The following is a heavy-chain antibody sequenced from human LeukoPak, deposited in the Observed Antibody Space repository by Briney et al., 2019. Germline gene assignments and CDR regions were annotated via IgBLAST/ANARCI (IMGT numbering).Heavy chain of an antibody. CDR3: ARDATTVTSYYFDY. V-gene: IGHV3-21*01. J-gene: IGHJ4*02. CDR1: GFTFSNYA. Sequence: GGSLRLSCEISGFTFSNYAMSWGRQAPGRGLEWVSGISYGDGGTYYADSVKCRFTISRDNAKNSLYLQMNSLRAEDTAVYYCARDATTVTSYYFDYWGQGTLVTVSS. CDR2: ISYGDGGT. D-gene: IGHD4-17*01.